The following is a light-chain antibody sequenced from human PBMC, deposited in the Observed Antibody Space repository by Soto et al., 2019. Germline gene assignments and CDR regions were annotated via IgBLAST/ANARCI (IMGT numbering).Light chain of an antibody. CDR2: DAS. Sequence: DIVLTQSQPTLSFSPPPRSTLXCQASHSVSSYLAWYHQKPCHAPRLLIYDASIRASGIPASFSGCGSGTEFTLTISNLQSENFAVYYCQQYNNWPWPFGHGTKVDIK. J-gene: IGKJ1*01. CDR3: QQYNNWPWP. CDR1: HSVSSY. V-gene: IGKV3D-15*03.